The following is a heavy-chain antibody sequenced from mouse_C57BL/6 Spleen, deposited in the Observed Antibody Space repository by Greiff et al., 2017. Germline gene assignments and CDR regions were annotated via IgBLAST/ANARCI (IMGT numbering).Heavy chain of an antibody. Sequence: QVQLQQSGAELVKPGASVKISCKASGYAFSSYWMNWVKQRPGKGLERIGQIYPGDGDTNYNGKFKGKATLTADKSSSTAYMQLSSLTSEDSAVYFCARRDDYGDFDVWGTGTTVTVSS. V-gene: IGHV1-80*01. CDR3: ARRDDYGDFDV. D-gene: IGHD2-4*01. J-gene: IGHJ1*03. CDR2: IYPGDGDT. CDR1: GYAFSSYW.